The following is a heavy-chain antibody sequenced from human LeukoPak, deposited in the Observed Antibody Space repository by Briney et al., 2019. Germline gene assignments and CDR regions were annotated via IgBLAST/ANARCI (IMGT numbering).Heavy chain of an antibody. V-gene: IGHV3-33*03. CDR2: IWYDGSNK. Sequence: GGSLRLSCAASGFTFSSYGMHWVRQVPGKGLEWVAVIWYDGSNKYYADSVKGRFTISRDNAKNSLYLQMNSLRAEDTALYYCASLSSGSYYNRSLNDAFDIWGQGTMVTVSS. D-gene: IGHD3-10*02. CDR1: GFTFSSYG. J-gene: IGHJ3*02. CDR3: ASLSSGSYYNRSLNDAFDI.